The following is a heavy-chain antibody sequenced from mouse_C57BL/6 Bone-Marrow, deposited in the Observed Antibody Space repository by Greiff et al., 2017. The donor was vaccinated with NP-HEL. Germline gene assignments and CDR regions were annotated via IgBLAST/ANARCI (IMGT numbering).Heavy chain of an antibody. CDR3: ARDSNGVWFAY. J-gene: IGHJ3*01. Sequence: EVQLVESGGGLVKPGGSLKLSCAASGFTFSSYAMSWVRQTPEKRLEWVATISDGGSYTYYPDNVKGRFTISRDNAKNNPYLQMSHLKSEDTAMYYCARDSNGVWFAYWGQGTLVTVSA. D-gene: IGHD2-5*01. CDR2: ISDGGSYT. CDR1: GFTFSSYA. V-gene: IGHV5-4*01.